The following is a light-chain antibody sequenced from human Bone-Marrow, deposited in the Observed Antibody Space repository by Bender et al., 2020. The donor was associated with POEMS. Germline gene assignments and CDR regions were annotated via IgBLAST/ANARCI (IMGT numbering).Light chain of an antibody. CDR3: QVWDSSGDYV. CDR2: DVT. CDR1: SSDIGAYSY. V-gene: IGLV2-14*03. J-gene: IGLJ1*01. Sequence: QSALTQPASVSGSPGQSITISCTGTSSDIGAYSYVSWYQQHPGQAPKLMIYDVTLRPSGVSHRFSGSNSGNTATLTISRVEAGDEADYYCQVWDSSGDYVFGTGTKVTVL.